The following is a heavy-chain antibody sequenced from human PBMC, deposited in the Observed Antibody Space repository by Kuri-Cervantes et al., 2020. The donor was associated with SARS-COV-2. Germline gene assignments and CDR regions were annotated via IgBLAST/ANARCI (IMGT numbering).Heavy chain of an antibody. CDR3: ARPGGFLDV. CDR1: GYSISSGYY. CDR2: IYHNGST. D-gene: IGHD4-23*01. J-gene: IGHJ6*04. V-gene: IGHV4-38-2*01. Sequence: SETLSLTCAVSGYSISSGYYWGWIRQPPGKGLEWIGSIYHNGSTYYNPSLKSRVTISVDTSKNQFSLKLSSVTAADTAVYYCARPGGFLDVWGKGTTVTVSS.